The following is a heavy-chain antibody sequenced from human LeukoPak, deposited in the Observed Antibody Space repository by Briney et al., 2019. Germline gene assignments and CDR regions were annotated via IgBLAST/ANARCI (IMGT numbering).Heavy chain of an antibody. J-gene: IGHJ4*02. CDR3: ARVRLGQLGADY. CDR2: IIPILGIA. Sequence: ASVKVSCKASGGTFSSYAISWVRQAPGQGLEWMGRIIPILGIANYAQKFQGRVTITADKSTSTAYMELSSLRSEDTAVYYCARVRLGQLGADYWGQGTLVTVSS. D-gene: IGHD6-6*01. V-gene: IGHV1-69*04. CDR1: GGTFSSYA.